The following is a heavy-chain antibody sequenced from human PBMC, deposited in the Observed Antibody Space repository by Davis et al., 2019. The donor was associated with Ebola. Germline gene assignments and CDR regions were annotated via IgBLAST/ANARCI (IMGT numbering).Heavy chain of an antibody. CDR2: TNHRGTT. J-gene: IGHJ4*02. Sequence: SETLSLTCDVTGGSFSGFYWSWVRQSPGKGPEWIGETNHRGTTNYKSSLESRVTVSVDTSKNQFSLKMTYMTAADTAVYYCARRGPSAIFGGDAMGYFDFWSQGTLVSVSS. D-gene: IGHD3-3*02. CDR3: ARRGPSAIFGGDAMGYFDF. V-gene: IGHV4-34*01. CDR1: GGSFSGFY.